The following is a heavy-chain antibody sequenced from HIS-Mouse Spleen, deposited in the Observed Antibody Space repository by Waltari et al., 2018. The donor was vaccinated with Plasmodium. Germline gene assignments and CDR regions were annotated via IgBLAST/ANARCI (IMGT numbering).Heavy chain of an antibody. J-gene: IGHJ2*01. CDR3: ARVGIAAAGWYFDL. D-gene: IGHD6-13*01. CDR1: GGTFSSYA. Sequence: QVQLVQSGAEVKKPGSSVKVSCKASGGTFSSYAISWVRQAPGQGREWMGRVSRILSIENYARRFQGRVTITADKSTSTADMGLSRLRSEDTAVYYCARVGIAAAGWYFDLWGRGTLVTVSS. CDR2: VSRILSIE. V-gene: IGHV1-69*04.